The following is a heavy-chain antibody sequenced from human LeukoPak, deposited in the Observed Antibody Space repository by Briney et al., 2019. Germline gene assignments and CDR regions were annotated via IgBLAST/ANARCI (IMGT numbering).Heavy chain of an antibody. CDR2: ISWNSGSI. J-gene: IGHJ3*02. D-gene: IGHD1-14*01. V-gene: IGHV3-9*01. CDR1: GFTFDDYA. CDR3: ARLRGVVGTFDI. Sequence: GGSLRLSCAASGFTFDDYAMHWVRQAPGKGLEWVSSISWNSGSIGYADSVKGRFTISRDNAKNSLYLQMNSLRTEDTALYYCARLRGVVGTFDIWGQGTMVSVSS.